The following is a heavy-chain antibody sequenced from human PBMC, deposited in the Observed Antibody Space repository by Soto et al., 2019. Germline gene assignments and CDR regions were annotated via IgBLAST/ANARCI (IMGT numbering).Heavy chain of an antibody. V-gene: IGHV4-61*08. CDR3: ARRYGSAIDY. CDR1: GGSISSGGYY. Sequence: SETLSLTCTVSGGSISSGGYYWSWIRQHPGKGLEWIGYIYYSGSTNCNPSLKIRVTISVDTSKNQFSLKLSSVTAADTAVYYCARRYGSAIDYWGQGTLVTVSS. J-gene: IGHJ4*02. CDR2: IYYSGST. D-gene: IGHD1-26*01.